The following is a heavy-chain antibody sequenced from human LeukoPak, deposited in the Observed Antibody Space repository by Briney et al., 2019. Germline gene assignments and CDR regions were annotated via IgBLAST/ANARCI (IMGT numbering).Heavy chain of an antibody. CDR1: GFTFSSLA. D-gene: IGHD5-24*01. V-gene: IGHV4-34*01. J-gene: IGHJ4*02. CDR3: ARAPDGYIPDY. CDR2: INHSGST. Sequence: GSLRLSCTASGFTFSSLAMTWVRQAPGKGLEWIGEINHSGSTNYNPSLKSRVTISVDTSKNQFSLKLSSVTAADTAVYYCARAPDGYIPDYWGQGTLVTVSS.